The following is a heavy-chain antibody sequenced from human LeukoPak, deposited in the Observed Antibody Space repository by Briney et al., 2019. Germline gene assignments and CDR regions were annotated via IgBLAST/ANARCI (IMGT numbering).Heavy chain of an antibody. Sequence: PGGSLRLSCAASGFTLSSYSMNWVRHAPGKGLEWVSYIDDVSDTIYHADSVKGRFIISRDNSKNTLYLQMNSLRAEDTAVYYCGGCSSTSCYFLDYWGQGTLVTVSS. D-gene: IGHD2-2*01. J-gene: IGHJ4*02. CDR1: GFTLSSYS. V-gene: IGHV3-48*01. CDR3: GGCSSTSCYFLDY. CDR2: IDDVSDTI.